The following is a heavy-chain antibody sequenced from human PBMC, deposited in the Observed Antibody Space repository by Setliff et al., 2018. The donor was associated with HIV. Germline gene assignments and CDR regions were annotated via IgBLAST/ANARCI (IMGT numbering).Heavy chain of an antibody. J-gene: IGHJ4*02. CDR3: ARGPLFGNQYYPYHYMDD. V-gene: IGHV1-3*03. D-gene: IGHD3-3*01. CDR2: INTANGNT. CDR1: GYTFSTYG. Sequence: ASVKVSCKASGYTFSTYGIHWMRQAPGQRPEYMGWINTANGNTKYSQDLLGRVSITMDTSASTSYMELSSLRSQDMAVYYCARGPLFGNQYYPYHYMDDWGQGTLVTVSS.